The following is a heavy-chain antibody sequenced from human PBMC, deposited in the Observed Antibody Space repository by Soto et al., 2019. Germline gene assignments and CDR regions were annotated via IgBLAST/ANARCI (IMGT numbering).Heavy chain of an antibody. CDR2: IRSKAYGGTT. J-gene: IGHJ5*02. CDR1: GFTFGDYA. CDR3: TRDLLPVHTIFGVGPFEP. D-gene: IGHD3-3*01. Sequence: GGSLRLSCTASGFTFGDYAMSWFRQAPGKGLEWVGFIRSKAYGGTTEYAASVKGRFTISRDDSKSIAYLQMNSLKTEDTAVYYCTRDLLPVHTIFGVGPFEPWGQGTLVTVSS. V-gene: IGHV3-49*03.